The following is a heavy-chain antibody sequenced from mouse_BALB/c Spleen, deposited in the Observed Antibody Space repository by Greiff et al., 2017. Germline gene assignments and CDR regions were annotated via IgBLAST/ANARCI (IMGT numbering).Heavy chain of an antibody. CDR1: GFNIKDYY. Sequence: EVQLQQSGAELVRPGALVKLSCKASGFNIKDYYMHWVKQRPEQGLEWIGWIDPENGNTIYDPKFQGKASITADTSSNTAYLQLSSLTSEDTAVYYCADGEYDHAMDDWGQGTSVTVSS. D-gene: IGHD2-14*01. V-gene: IGHV14-1*02. J-gene: IGHJ4*01. CDR2: IDPENGNT. CDR3: ADGEYDHAMDD.